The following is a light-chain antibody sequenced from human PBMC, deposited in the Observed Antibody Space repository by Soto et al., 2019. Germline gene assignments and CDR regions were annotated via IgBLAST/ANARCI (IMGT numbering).Light chain of an antibody. V-gene: IGLV2-14*03. CDR1: NSEVGGYNY. J-gene: IGLJ1*01. CDR3: SSYTTSNTRQIV. Sequence: QSVPTQPASLSGSPGQSITISCTGTNSEVGGYNYVSWYQHHPGKAPKLIIYDVSNRPSGVSIRFSGSKSDNTASLTISGLQPEDEADYHCSSYTTSNTRQIVFGTGTKVTVL. CDR2: DVS.